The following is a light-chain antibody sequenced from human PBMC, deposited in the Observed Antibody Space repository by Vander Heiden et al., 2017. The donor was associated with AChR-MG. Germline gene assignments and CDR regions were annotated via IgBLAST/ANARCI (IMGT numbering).Light chain of an antibody. CDR1: QSVSSSY. V-gene: IGKV3-20*01. Sequence: EIVLTQSPGTPSLSPGERATLSCRASQSVSSSYLAWYQQKPGQAPRLLIYGASSRATGIPDRFSGSGSGTDFTLTISRLEPEDFAVYYCQQYGSSHFFGGGTKVEIK. J-gene: IGKJ4*01. CDR3: QQYGSSHF. CDR2: GAS.